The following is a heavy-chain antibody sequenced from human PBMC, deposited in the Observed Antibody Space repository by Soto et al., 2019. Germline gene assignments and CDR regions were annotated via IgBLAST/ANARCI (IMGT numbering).Heavy chain of an antibody. D-gene: IGHD4-17*01. J-gene: IGHJ4*02. CDR2: IWHDGTNK. CDR1: GFTFSDYA. Sequence: QEQLVESGGGVVQPGRSLRLSCAASGFTFSDYAMHWVRQAPGKGLEWVAVIWHDGTNKYYADSVKGRFTISRDNSKNPLFLQMDSLRAEDTAVYYCARPALLVTTFDYWGQGILVTVSS. CDR3: ARPALLVTTFDY. V-gene: IGHV3-33*01.